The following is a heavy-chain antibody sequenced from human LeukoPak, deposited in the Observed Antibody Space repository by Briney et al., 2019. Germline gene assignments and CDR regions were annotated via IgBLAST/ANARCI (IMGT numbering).Heavy chain of an antibody. J-gene: IGHJ4*02. CDR3: ARDDDTNSRYSRFVY. CDR1: GFTFNYYG. Sequence: GRSLRLSCAASGFTFNYYGMHWVRQAPGKGLGWVAVLWSDGHKQYYADSVKGRFTLSRDTSKNTLYLQMNSLRAEDTAVYYCARDDDTNSRYSRFVYWGQGTLVTVSS. V-gene: IGHV3-33*01. CDR2: LWSDGHKQ. D-gene: IGHD2-8*01.